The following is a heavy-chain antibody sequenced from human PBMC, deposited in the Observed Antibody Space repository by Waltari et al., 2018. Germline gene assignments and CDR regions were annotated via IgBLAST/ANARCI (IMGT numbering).Heavy chain of an antibody. D-gene: IGHD6-19*01. Sequence: QVQLKESGPGLVKPSGTVCLACAVSGGSFSSNDWWSWVRQPPGKGLEWIGEIHHSGSTKYNPSLKSRLLMSVDTSKSQISLTMKSVTAADTAVYYCARGFDGWPFDYWGQGTLVIVSS. CDR3: ARGFDGWPFDY. J-gene: IGHJ4*02. CDR2: IHHSGST. V-gene: IGHV4-4*02. CDR1: GGSFSSNDW.